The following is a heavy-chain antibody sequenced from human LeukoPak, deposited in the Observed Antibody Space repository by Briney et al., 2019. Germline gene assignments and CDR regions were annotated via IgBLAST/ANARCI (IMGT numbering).Heavy chain of an antibody. CDR1: GYTFSDYW. D-gene: IGHD6-19*01. J-gene: IGHJ3*02. V-gene: IGHV5-51*01. CDR2: IYPGDSET. Sequence: GESLKISCKASGYTFSDYWIGWVGHKPGKGLEWMTIIYPGDSETRYSPSLQGQVTISADKSINTAYPQWSSLKASDTAMYYCAKTLAVADTDASDIWGQGTMVTVSS. CDR3: AKTLAVADTDASDI.